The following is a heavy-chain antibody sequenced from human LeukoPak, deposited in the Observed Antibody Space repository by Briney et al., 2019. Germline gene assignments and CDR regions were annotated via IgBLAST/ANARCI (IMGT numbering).Heavy chain of an antibody. CDR2: MNPNSGNT. D-gene: IGHD1-1*01. Sequence: GASVKVSCKASVYTFSTCDINWVRKATGQGLEWMGWMNPNSGNTGFAHKFQGRVTIIRDTSIYTAYMELSSVRSEDTAVDCCARVLGSIYQWGQGTLVTVSS. J-gene: IGHJ4*02. CDR3: ARVLGSIYQ. CDR1: VYTFSTCD. V-gene: IGHV1-8*02.